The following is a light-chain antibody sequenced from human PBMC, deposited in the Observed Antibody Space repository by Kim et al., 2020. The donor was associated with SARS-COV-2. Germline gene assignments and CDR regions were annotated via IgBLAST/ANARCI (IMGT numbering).Light chain of an antibody. CDR1: KLGNKY. J-gene: IGLJ1*01. Sequence: SPGQAASINCSGDKLGNKYASCYQQKPGQSPVLVIYQDERRPSGIPERFSGSNSGNSATLTISGTQAMDEADYFCLAWDSSSGSYVFGPGTKVTVL. CDR3: LAWDSSSGSYV. CDR2: QDE. V-gene: IGLV3-1*01.